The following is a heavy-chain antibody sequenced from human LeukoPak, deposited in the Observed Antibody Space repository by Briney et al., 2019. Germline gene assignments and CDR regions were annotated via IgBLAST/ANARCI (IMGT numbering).Heavy chain of an antibody. CDR3: AKAAPNGWGAGND. D-gene: IGHD2-2*01. V-gene: IGHV3-43*01. J-gene: IGHJ4*02. CDR2: ISWDGGST. Sequence: GGSLRLSCAASGFTFSSYWMSWVRQAPGKGLEWVSLISWDGGSTYYADSVKGRFTISRDNSKNSLYLQMNSLRTEDTALYYCAKAAPNGWGAGNDWGQGTLVTVSS. CDR1: GFTFSSYW.